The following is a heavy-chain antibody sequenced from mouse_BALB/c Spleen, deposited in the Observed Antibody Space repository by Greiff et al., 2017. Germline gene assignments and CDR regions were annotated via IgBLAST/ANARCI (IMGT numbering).Heavy chain of an antibody. D-gene: IGHD2-4*01. Sequence: EVKLVESGGDLVKPGGSLKPSCAASGFTFSSYGMSWVRQTPDKRLEWVATISSGGSYTYYPDSVKGRFTISRDNAKNTLYLQMSSLKSEDTAMYYCARRGYDYLFAYWGQGTLVTVSA. V-gene: IGHV5-6*02. J-gene: IGHJ3*01. CDR3: ARRGYDYLFAY. CDR2: ISSGGSYT. CDR1: GFTFSSYG.